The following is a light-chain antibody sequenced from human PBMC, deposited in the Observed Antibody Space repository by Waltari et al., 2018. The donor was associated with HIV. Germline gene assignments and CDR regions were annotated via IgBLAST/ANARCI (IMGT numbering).Light chain of an antibody. Sequence: QSALTQPASVSGSPGQSITISCTGTSSDVGGYNYVSWYQQHPGKAPKLMIYEVSNRPSGVSNPCSGSKSGNTASLTISGLQAEDEADYYCSSYTSSSLYVFGTGTKVTVL. V-gene: IGLV2-14*01. CDR2: EVS. J-gene: IGLJ1*01. CDR1: SSDVGGYNY. CDR3: SSYTSSSLYV.